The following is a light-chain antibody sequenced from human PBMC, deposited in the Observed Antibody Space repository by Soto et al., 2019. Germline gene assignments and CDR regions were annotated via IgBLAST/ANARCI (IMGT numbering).Light chain of an antibody. J-gene: IGKJ1*01. CDR3: QQYNNWPST. Sequence: EIVMTQSPATLSVPPGERATLSCRASQSVITNLAWYQQKSGQAPRPLIYAASTRATDIPARFSGSGSGTEFTLTISNLQSEDFVVYYCQQYNNWPSTFGQGTKVDIK. V-gene: IGKV3-15*01. CDR2: AAS. CDR1: QSVITN.